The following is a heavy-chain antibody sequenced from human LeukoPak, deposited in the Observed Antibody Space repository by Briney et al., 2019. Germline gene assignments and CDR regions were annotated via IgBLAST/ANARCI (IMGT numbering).Heavy chain of an antibody. D-gene: IGHD3-9*01. J-gene: IGHJ4*02. CDR3: AKRGRSRDDWFPFDY. CDR2: ISYDGSNK. V-gene: IGHV3-30*18. Sequence: GGSLRLSCAGSGFTFSSYWMSWVRQAPGKGLERVSVISYDGSNKYYADSVKGRFTISRDNSKNTLYLQMNSLRAEDTAVYYCAKRGRSRDDWFPFDYWGQGTLVTVSS. CDR1: GFTFSSYW.